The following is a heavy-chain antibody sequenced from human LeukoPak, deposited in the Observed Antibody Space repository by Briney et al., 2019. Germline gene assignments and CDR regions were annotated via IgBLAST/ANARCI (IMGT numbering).Heavy chain of an antibody. Sequence: PGGSLRLSCSASGFTFSSYAMHWVRQAPGKGLECVSAISSNGGSTYYADSVKGRFTISRDNSKNTLYLQMSSLRAEDTAVYYCVKDPQTGIASGGAFDIWGQGTMVTVSS. CDR2: ISSNGGST. CDR3: VKDPQTGIASGGAFDI. J-gene: IGHJ3*02. D-gene: IGHD6-13*01. CDR1: GFTFSSYA. V-gene: IGHV3-64D*06.